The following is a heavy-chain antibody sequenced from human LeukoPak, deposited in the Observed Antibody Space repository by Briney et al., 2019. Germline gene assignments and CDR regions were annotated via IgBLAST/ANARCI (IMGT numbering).Heavy chain of an antibody. Sequence: PSETLSLTCAVYGGSFSGYYWSWIRQPPGKGLEWIGSIYHSGSTYYNPSLKSRVTISVDTSKNQFSLKLSSVTAADTAVYYCARDLAYYYDSSGYSQLVGFDPWGQGTLVTVSS. J-gene: IGHJ5*02. CDR2: IYHSGST. D-gene: IGHD3-22*01. V-gene: IGHV4-34*01. CDR3: ARDLAYYYDSSGYSQLVGFDP. CDR1: GGSFSGYY.